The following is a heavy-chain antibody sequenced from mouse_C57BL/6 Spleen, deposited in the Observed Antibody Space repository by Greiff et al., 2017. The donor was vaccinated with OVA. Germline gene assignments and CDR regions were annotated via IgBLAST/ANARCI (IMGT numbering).Heavy chain of an antibody. D-gene: IGHD4-1*01. J-gene: IGHJ3*01. CDR1: GYTFPDYE. CDR2: IDPETGGT. CDR3: TRGWEEAWFAY. Sequence: QVQLKESGAELVRPGASVTLSCKASGYTFPDYEMPWVKQTPVHGLEWIGAIDPETGGTAYNQKFKGKAILTAYKSSSTAYMELRSLTSEDSSVYYCTRGWEEAWFAYWGQGTLVTVSA. V-gene: IGHV1-15*01.